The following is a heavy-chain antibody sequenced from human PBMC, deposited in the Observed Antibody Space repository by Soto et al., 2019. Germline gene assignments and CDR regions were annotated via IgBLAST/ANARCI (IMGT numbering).Heavy chain of an antibody. CDR2: IIPILGIA. V-gene: IGHV1-69*02. CDR3: AGSTDYYGSGIGPRFDY. Sequence: QVQLVQSGAEVKKPGSSVKVSCKASGGTFSSYTISWVRQAPGQGLEWMGRIIPILGIANYAQKFQGRVTITADKSTSTAYMELSSLRSEDTAVYFWAGSTDYYGSGIGPRFDYWGQGTLVTVSS. CDR1: GGTFSSYT. J-gene: IGHJ4*02. D-gene: IGHD3-10*01.